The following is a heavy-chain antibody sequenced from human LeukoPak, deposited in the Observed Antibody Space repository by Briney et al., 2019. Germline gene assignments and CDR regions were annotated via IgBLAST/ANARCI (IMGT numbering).Heavy chain of an antibody. V-gene: IGHV3-11*04. J-gene: IGHJ3*02. CDR1: GFAFSDYY. CDR2: ISSSGSTT. CDR3: ARDYRNYDILTGYYRLDAFDI. D-gene: IGHD3-9*01. Sequence: AGGSLRLSCAASGFAFSDYYMSWIRQAPGKGLEWISFISSSGSTTSYADSVKGRFTISRDNAKNSLYLQMNSLRAEDTAVYYCARDYRNYDILTGYYRLDAFDIWGQGTMVTVSS.